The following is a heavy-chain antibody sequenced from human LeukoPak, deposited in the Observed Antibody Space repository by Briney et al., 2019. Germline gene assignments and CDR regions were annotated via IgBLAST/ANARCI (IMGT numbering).Heavy chain of an antibody. D-gene: IGHD3-10*01. CDR3: AREYSGSGPRTEFDY. V-gene: IGHV1-18*01. Sequence: ASVKVSCKASGYTFTSYGISWVRQAPGQGLEWMGWISAYNGNTNYAQKLQGRVTMTTDTSTSTAYMELSSLRSEDTAVYYCAREYSGSGPRTEFDYWGQGTLVTVSS. CDR1: GYTFTSYG. CDR2: ISAYNGNT. J-gene: IGHJ4*02.